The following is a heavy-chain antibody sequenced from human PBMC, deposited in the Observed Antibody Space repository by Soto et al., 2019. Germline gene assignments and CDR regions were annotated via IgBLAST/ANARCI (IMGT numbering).Heavy chain of an antibody. CDR2: ISWNSGSI. Sequence: GGSLRLSCAASGFTFDDYAMHWVRQAPGKGLEWVSGISWNSGSIGYADSVKGRFTISRDNAKNSLYLQMNSLRAEDTALYYCAKAYDSSGYYNYYYGMDVWGQGTTVTVSS. CDR3: AKAYDSSGYYNYYYGMDV. J-gene: IGHJ6*02. D-gene: IGHD3-22*01. V-gene: IGHV3-9*01. CDR1: GFTFDDYA.